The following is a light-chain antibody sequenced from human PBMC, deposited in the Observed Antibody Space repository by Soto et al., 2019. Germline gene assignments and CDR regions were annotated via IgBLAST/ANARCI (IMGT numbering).Light chain of an antibody. CDR3: NQYKTFWT. CDR1: QNINTW. J-gene: IGKJ1*01. V-gene: IGKV1-5*03. Sequence: DIQMTQSPSTLSASVGDRVTITCRASQNINTWLAWYQQQPGKAPKLLIYKASSLQSGVPSSFSGTGTGTEFTLTISSLQTDDFATYYSNQYKTFWTFGQGTRVDLK. CDR2: KAS.